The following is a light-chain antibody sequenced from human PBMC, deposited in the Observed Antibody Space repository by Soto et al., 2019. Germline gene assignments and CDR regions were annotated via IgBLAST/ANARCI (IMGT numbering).Light chain of an antibody. Sequence: DIVLTQSPPTLSLSPGDRATLSCRASQSVSSDLAWYQQKAGQAPRLLIYDASTMATGIPARFSGSGSGTDFTLPISTLEPEDFAVYYCQQRNNVPLTFGEGTRVETK. CDR1: QSVSSD. CDR3: QQRNNVPLT. V-gene: IGKV3-11*01. J-gene: IGKJ4*01. CDR2: DAS.